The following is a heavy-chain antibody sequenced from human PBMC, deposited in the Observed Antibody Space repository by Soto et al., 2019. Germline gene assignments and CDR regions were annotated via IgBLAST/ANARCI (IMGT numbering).Heavy chain of an antibody. D-gene: IGHD2-15*01. V-gene: IGHV6-1*01. CDR3: ARDHPGRH. CDR2: TYYRSRWYS. Sequence: SQTLSLTCAISGDSVSSNSAAWHWIRQSPSRGLEWLGRTYYRSRWYSDYAVPVKGRITISPDTSKNQFSLQLNSLTPEDTAVYYCARDHPGRHWGQGTLVTVSS. CDR1: GDSVSSNSAA. J-gene: IGHJ1*01.